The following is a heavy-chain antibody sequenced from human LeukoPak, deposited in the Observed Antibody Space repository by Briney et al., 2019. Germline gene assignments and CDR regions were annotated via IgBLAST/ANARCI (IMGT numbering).Heavy chain of an antibody. J-gene: IGHJ4*02. V-gene: IGHV3-23*01. CDR2: ISGSGGST. CDR3: AKDLGYCSGGSCPYYFDY. D-gene: IGHD2-15*01. Sequence: GGSLRLSSAASGFTFSSYAMSWVRQAPGKGLEWVSTISGSGGSTDYADSVKGRFTISRDNSKNTLYLQMNSLRAEDTAVYYCAKDLGYCSGGSCPYYFDYWGQGTLVTVSS. CDR1: GFTFSSYA.